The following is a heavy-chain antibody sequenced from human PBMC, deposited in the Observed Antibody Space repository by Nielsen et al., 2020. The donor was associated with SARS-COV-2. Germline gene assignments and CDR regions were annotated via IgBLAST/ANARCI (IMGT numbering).Heavy chain of an antibody. CDR2: VSASGGST. CDR3: AKDGVVRGDALDL. Sequence: GESLKISSAASGFTFNIYAMAWVRRAPGRGLQWVTGVSASGGSTYYTDSVKGRFSISRDNSKNTLFLQMHSLRVEDTALYYCAKDGVVRGDALDLWGQGTMVTVSS. V-gene: IGHV3-23*01. CDR1: GFTFNIYA. J-gene: IGHJ3*01. D-gene: IGHD3-10*01.